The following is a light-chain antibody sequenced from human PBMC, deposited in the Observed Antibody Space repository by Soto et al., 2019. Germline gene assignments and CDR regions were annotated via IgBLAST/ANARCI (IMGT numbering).Light chain of an antibody. CDR1: SSDVGGYNY. V-gene: IGLV2-14*01. CDR2: DVS. CDR3: SSDTSSNTLSVV. J-gene: IGLJ2*01. Sequence: QSALTQPASVSGSPGQSITIPCTGTSSDVGGYNYVTWYQQHPGKAPKLMIYDVSNRPSAVSNRFSGSKSRNTPSLTTSGLQAEDQVDYYGSSDTSSNTLSVVFGAGTKLTVL.